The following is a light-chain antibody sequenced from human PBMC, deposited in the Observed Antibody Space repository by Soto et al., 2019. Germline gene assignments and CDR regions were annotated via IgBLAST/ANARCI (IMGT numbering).Light chain of an antibody. CDR1: SSDVGSYNR. J-gene: IGLJ1*01. CDR3: SSYTSSSTYV. Sequence: QSVLTQPPSVSGSPGQSVTISCTGTSSDVGSYNRVSWYQQSPGTAPKLMIYEVTNRPSGVPDRFSGSKSGNTASLTISGLQAEDEADYYCSSYTSSSTYVFGTGTKVT. CDR2: EVT. V-gene: IGLV2-18*02.